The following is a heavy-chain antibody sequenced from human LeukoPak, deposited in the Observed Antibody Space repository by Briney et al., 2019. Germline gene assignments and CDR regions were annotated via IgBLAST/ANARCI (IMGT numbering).Heavy chain of an antibody. J-gene: IGHJ4*02. Sequence: GGSLRLSCAASGFTFSSYAMSWVRQAPGKGPEWVSAISGNGGRTYYGDSVKGRFTISRDNSKNTLYLQMNSLRAEDTAVFYCAKVAEMGTILGKFDNWGQGTLVTVSS. CDR2: ISGNGGRT. CDR3: AKVAEMGTILGKFDN. CDR1: GFTFSSYA. V-gene: IGHV3-23*01. D-gene: IGHD5-24*01.